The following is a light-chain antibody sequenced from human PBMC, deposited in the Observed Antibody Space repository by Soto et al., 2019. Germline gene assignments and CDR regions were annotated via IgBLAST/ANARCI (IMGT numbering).Light chain of an antibody. J-gene: IGLJ3*02. CDR1: SGHSRYA. CDR3: QTWGTGLWV. CDR2: LNSDGSH. Sequence: QPVLTQSPSASASLGASVKLTCTLSSGHSRYAIAWHQQQPEKGPRYLMKLNSDGSHSKGDGIPDRFSGSSSGAERYLTISSLQSEDEADYYCQTWGTGLWVFGGGTKLTVL. V-gene: IGLV4-69*01.